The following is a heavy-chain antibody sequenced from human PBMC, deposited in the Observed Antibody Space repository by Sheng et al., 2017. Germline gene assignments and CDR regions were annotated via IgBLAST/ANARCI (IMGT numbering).Heavy chain of an antibody. CDR3: AGGFSVFGSGYRSLDYWYFDL. J-gene: IGHJ2*01. V-gene: IGHV4-59*01. Sequence: QVQLQESGPGLVKPSETLSLTCTVSGGSISSYYWSWIRQPPGKGLEWIGYIYYSGSTNYNPSLKSRVTISVDTSKNQFSLKLSSVTAADTAVYYCAGGFSVFGSGYRSLDYWYFDLWGRGTLVTVSS. CDR1: GGSISSYY. CDR2: IYYSGST. D-gene: IGHD3-22*01.